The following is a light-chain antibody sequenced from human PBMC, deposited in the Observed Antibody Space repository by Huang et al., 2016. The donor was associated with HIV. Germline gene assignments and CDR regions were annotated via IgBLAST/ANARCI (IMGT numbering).Light chain of an antibody. V-gene: IGKV3-20*01. CDR2: AAS. CDR3: QQCGGSPYT. Sequence: IVLTQSPDTVSLSPGERVTLSCRASQNVSTRDLAWYQQKPGQAPRLLIFAASRRAPNISDRFSGSGSGTDCTLTIGGLEPEDAAVYYCQQCGGSPYTFGQGTKVEIK. J-gene: IGKJ2*01. CDR1: QNVSTRD.